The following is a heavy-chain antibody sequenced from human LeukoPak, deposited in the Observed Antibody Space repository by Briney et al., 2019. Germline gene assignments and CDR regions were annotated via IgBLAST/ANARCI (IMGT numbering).Heavy chain of an antibody. CDR1: GFTFDDYA. CDR3: ARFPASAEYRHYYHMDV. Sequence: GSLRLSCAASGFTFDDYAMHWVRQAPGKGLECIGFMYYSESASYNPSLNSRVTVSVDKSKNQISLKLTSVTAADTAVYYCARFPASAEYRHYYHMDVWGKGTTVTVSS. D-gene: IGHD6-25*01. J-gene: IGHJ6*03. CDR2: MYYSESA. V-gene: IGHV4-59*13.